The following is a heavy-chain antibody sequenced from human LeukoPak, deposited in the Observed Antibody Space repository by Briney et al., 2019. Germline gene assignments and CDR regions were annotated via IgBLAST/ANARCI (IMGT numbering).Heavy chain of an antibody. CDR2: IYYSGST. J-gene: IGHJ4*02. V-gene: IGHV4-39*01. CDR3: AGQVGSSWYGG. CDR1: GGSITSSSYY. D-gene: IGHD6-13*01. Sequence: PSETLSLTCTVSGGSITSSSYYWGWIRQPPGKGLVWIGSIYYSGSTYYNPSLKSRVTISVDTSKNQFSLKLSSVTAADTAVYYCAGQVGSSWYGGWGQGTLVTVSS.